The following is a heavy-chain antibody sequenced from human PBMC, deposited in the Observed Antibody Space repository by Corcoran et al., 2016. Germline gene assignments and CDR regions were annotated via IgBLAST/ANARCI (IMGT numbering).Heavy chain of an antibody. CDR2: VDPEDGET. CDR3: ATGGLAARPNYYYGMDV. D-gene: IGHD6-6*01. Sequence: EVQLVQSGAEVKKPGATVKISCKVSGYTFTDYYMHWVQQAPGKGLEWMGLVDPEDGETIYAEKFQGRVIITADTSTDTAYMELSSLRSEDTAVYYCATGGLAARPNYYYGMDVWGQGTTVTVSS. CDR1: GYTFTDYY. V-gene: IGHV1-69-2*01. J-gene: IGHJ6*02.